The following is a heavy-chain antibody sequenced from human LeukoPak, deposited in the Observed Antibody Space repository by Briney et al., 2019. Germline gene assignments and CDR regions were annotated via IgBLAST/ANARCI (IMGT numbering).Heavy chain of an antibody. CDR1: GFTFSSYA. V-gene: IGHV3-23*01. J-gene: IGHJ5*02. Sequence: GGSLRLSCAASGFTFSSYAMSWVRQAPGKGLEWVSAISGSGGSTYYADSVKGRFTISRDNSKNMLYLQMNSLRAEDTAVYYCARMVRKNSNWFDPWGQGTLVTVSS. CDR2: ISGSGGST. CDR3: ARMVRKNSNWFDP. D-gene: IGHD3-10*01.